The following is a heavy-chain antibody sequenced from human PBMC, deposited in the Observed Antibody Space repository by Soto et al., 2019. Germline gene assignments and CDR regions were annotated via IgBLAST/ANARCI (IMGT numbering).Heavy chain of an antibody. J-gene: IGHJ4*02. CDR2: ISGSGGST. CDR3: AKYARYFDWLWRKNYFDY. Sequence: EVQLLESGGGLVQPGGSLRLSCAASGFTFSSYAMSWVRQAPGKGLEWVSAISGSGGSTYYADSVKGRFTISRDNSKNTLYLQMNSLRAEDTAVYYCAKYARYFDWLWRKNYFDYWGQGTLVTVSS. CDR1: GFTFSSYA. V-gene: IGHV3-23*01. D-gene: IGHD3-9*01.